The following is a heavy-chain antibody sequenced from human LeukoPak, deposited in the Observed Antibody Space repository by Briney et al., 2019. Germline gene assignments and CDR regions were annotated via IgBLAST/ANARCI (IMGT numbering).Heavy chain of an antibody. CDR2: ISYDGSNE. V-gene: IGHV3-30-3*01. D-gene: IGHD6-19*01. J-gene: IGHJ4*02. CDR3: VRDRVEITVAGTVDY. Sequence: GGSLRLSCAASGFTFSSYPMHWVRQAPGKGLEWVAVISYDGSNEYYADSVKGRFTISRDNSKNTLYLQMNSLRVEDTAVYYCVRDRVEITVAGTVDYWGQGTPVTVSS. CDR1: GFTFSSYP.